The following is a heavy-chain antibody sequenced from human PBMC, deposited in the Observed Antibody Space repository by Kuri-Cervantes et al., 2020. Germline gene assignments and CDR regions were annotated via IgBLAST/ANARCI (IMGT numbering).Heavy chain of an antibody. CDR3: ARYYGSGSRGYYYYYYGMDV. V-gene: IGHV4-34*01. D-gene: IGHD3-10*01. CDR2: INHSGST. Sequence: SETLSLTCAVYGGSFSGYYWSWIRQSPGKGLEWIGEINHSGSTNYNPSLKSRVTISVDTSKNQFSLQLNSVTPEDTAVYYCARYYGSGSRGYYYYYYGMDVWGQGTAVTVSS. J-gene: IGHJ6*02. CDR1: GGSFSGYY.